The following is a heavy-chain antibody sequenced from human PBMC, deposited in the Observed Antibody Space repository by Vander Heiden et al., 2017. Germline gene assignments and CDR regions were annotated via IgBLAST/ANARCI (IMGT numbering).Heavy chain of an antibody. CDR1: GFTFSTYT. D-gene: IGHD4-4*01. CDR3: ARDGHSDYSRSDY. J-gene: IGHJ4*02. V-gene: IGHV3-48*01. CDR2: ISSSSSSI. Sequence: EVQLVESGGALVQPGGSLRLSCAASGFTFSTYTMNWVRQAPGKGLEWVSYISSSSSSIYYADSVKGRFTISRDNAKNSLYLRMNSLRTEDTAVYYCARDGHSDYSRSDYWGQGTLVTVSS.